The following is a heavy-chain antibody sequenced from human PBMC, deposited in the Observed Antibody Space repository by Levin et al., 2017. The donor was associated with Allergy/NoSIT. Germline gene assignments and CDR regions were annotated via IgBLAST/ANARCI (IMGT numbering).Heavy chain of an antibody. J-gene: IGHJ4*02. CDR2: ISTDGSAA. CDR3: ARDFMTVTTPTG. CDR1: GFTFSSYW. D-gene: IGHD4-11*01. V-gene: IGHV3-74*01. Sequence: SGGSLRLSCAASGFTFSSYWMHWVRQAPGKGLMWVACISTDGSAAYYADSVGGRLTVSRDNAKSTLYLEMNNLRAEDTAVYYCARDFMTVTTPTGWGQGTLVTVSS.